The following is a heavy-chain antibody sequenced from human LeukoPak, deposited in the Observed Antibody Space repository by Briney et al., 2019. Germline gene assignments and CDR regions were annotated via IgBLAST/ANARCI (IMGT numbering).Heavy chain of an antibody. Sequence: GRSLTLSCAASGFTFSSTGMHWVRQAPGKGLEWVAIVSSDGTEKYYADSVKGRFTISRDNSKNTLYLQMNSLTAEDTAVYYCVKEDGGYWFDYWGQGSLVTVSS. J-gene: IGHJ4*02. CDR3: VKEDGGYWFDY. CDR1: GFTFSSTG. V-gene: IGHV3-30*18. CDR2: VSSDGTEK. D-gene: IGHD4-17*01.